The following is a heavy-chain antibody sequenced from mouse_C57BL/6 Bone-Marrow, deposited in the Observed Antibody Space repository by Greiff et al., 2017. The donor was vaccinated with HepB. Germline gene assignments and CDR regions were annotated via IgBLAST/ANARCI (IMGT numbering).Heavy chain of an antibody. J-gene: IGHJ4*01. D-gene: IGHD3-3*01. CDR1: GYTFTDYY. CDR2: INPYNGGT. CDR3: ARKRSREGTGARDY. V-gene: IGHV1-19*01. Sequence: EVQLQQSGPVLVKPGASVKMSCKASGYTFTDYYMNWVKQSHGKSLEWIGVINPYNGGTSYNQKFKGKATLTVDKSSSTAYMELNSLTSEDSAVYYCARKRSREGTGARDYWGQGTSVTVSS.